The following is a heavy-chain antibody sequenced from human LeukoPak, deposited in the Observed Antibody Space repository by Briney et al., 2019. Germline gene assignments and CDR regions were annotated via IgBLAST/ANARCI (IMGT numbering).Heavy chain of an antibody. CDR1: GFTFNNYA. V-gene: IGHV3-30*04. CDR2: ISYDGSNE. D-gene: IGHD2-2*01. J-gene: IGHJ6*02. CDR3: ARVRAGYCTSTSCYTGMDV. Sequence: GGSLRLSCAASGFTFNNYAMSWVRQAPGKGLEWVALISYDGSNEYYADSVRGRFTISRDNSKFTLYMQMNSLRAEDTAVYYCARVRAGYCTSTSCYTGMDVWGQGTTVTVSS.